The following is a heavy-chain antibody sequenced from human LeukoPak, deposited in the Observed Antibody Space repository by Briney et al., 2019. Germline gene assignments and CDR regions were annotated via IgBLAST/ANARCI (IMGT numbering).Heavy chain of an antibody. CDR3: ARVGIAARPGYMDV. V-gene: IGHV4-59*01. Sequence: SETLSLTCTVSGGSISSYYWSWIRQPPGKGLEWIGYIYYSGSTDYNPSLKSRVTISVDTSKNQFSLKLSSVTAAVTAVYYCARVGIAARPGYMDVWGKETTVTVSS. J-gene: IGHJ6*03. CDR1: GGSISSYY. D-gene: IGHD6-6*01. CDR2: IYYSGST.